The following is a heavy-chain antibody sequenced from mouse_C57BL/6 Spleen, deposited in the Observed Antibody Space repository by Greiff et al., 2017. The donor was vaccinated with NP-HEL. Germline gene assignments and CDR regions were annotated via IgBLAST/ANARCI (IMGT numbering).Heavy chain of an antibody. D-gene: IGHD1-1*01. CDR2: INPSSGYT. Sequence: VQLQQSGAELARPGASVKMSCEASGYTFTSYTMHWVKQRPGQGLEWIGYINPSSGYTKYNQKFKDKATLTADKSSSTAYMQRSSLTSEDSAVYYGARSPYYDGSSSYAMDYWGQGTSVTVSS. CDR1: GYTFTSYT. CDR3: ARSPYYDGSSSYAMDY. J-gene: IGHJ4*01. V-gene: IGHV1-4*01.